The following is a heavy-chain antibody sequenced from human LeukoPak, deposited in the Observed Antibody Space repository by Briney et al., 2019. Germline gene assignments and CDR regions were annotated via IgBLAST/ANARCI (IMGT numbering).Heavy chain of an antibody. Sequence: ASVKVSCKVSGDTLSELTMHWVRQAPGKGLEWMGGFDPGAGEILYAQQFQGRVAMTEDTSTDTAYMELTSLRSEDSGVYFCAAGGIYSLLDYWGQGTLVTVSS. CDR2: FDPGAGEI. D-gene: IGHD3-10*01. CDR3: AAGGIYSLLDY. V-gene: IGHV1-24*01. J-gene: IGHJ4*02. CDR1: GDTLSELT.